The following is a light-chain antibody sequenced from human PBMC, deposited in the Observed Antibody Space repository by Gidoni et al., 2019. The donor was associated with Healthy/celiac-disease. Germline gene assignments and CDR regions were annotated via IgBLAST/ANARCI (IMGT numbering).Light chain of an antibody. V-gene: IGKV3-11*01. Sequence: IVFTQSPAPLSLSPGERATLSCRASQSVSSYLAWYQQKPGQAPRLLIYDASNRATGIPARFSGSGSGTDFTLTISSLEPEDFAVYYCQQRSNWPPITFGQGTRLGIK. CDR2: DAS. CDR1: QSVSSY. J-gene: IGKJ5*01. CDR3: QQRSNWPPIT.